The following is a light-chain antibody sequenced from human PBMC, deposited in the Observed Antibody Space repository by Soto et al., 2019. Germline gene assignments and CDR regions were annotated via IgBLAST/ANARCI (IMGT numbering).Light chain of an antibody. CDR2: STP. CDR3: QQHNSYPYT. Sequence: DIQLTQSPSFLSASVGDRVTITCRASQAISTFLAWYQQKPGKAPQLLIYSTPNLHSGVPSRFSGRGSGTEFTLTVSSLQPEDFATYHCQQHNSYPYTFGQGTNLEIK. V-gene: IGKV1-9*01. J-gene: IGKJ2*01. CDR1: QAISTF.